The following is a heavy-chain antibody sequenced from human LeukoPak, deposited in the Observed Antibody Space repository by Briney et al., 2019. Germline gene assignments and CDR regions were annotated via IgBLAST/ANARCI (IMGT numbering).Heavy chain of an antibody. D-gene: IGHD5-18*01. Sequence: ASVKVSSKASVYTFCGHFLHAVRHAPGQGLEWVGRINHDSGVTQYTENIQSRVSMTGDTSISTAYMELNGLRSDGTATYYCSRTGIQIFSPDFYLCGEGTLVTVSS. CDR3: SRTGIQIFSPDFYL. V-gene: IGHV1-2*06. CDR1: VYTFCGHF. J-gene: IGHJ4*02. CDR2: INHDSGVT.